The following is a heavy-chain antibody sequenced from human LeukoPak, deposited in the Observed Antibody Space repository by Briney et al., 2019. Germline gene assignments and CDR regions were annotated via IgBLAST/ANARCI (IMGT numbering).Heavy chain of an antibody. Sequence: PGGSLRLSCAASGFTFSSYWMHWVRQAPGKGLVWVSRINSDGSSTSYADSVKGRFTISRDNAKNTLYLQMNSLRAEDTAVYYCARERTMYDSSGYYYDYWGQGTLVTVST. CDR2: INSDGSST. J-gene: IGHJ4*02. D-gene: IGHD3-22*01. V-gene: IGHV3-74*01. CDR1: GFTFSSYW. CDR3: ARERTMYDSSGYYYDY.